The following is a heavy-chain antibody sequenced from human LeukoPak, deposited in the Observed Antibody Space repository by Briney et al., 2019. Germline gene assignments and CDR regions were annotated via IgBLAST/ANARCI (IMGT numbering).Heavy chain of an antibody. CDR1: GGSISNHY. CDR3: ARERSMVRGVSWFNP. D-gene: IGHD3-10*01. J-gene: IGHJ5*02. V-gene: IGHV4-59*11. Sequence: SETLSLTCTVSGGSISNHYWSWIRQPPGKGLEWIGYIYYSGSPNYNPSLKSRVTISVDTSKNQFSLKLSSVTAADTAVYYYARERSMVRGVSWFNPWGQGTLVTVSS. CDR2: IYYSGSP.